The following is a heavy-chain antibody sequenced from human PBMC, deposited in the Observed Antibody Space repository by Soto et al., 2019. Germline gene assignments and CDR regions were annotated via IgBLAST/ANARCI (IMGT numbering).Heavy chain of an antibody. CDR1: GFTFSTYA. J-gene: IGHJ4*02. CDR2: ISGGGGST. D-gene: IGHD1-26*01. Sequence: GGSLRLSCAASGFTFSTYAMSWVRQVPGKGLEWVSAISGGGGSTYYADSVRGRFTISRDNSKSTLFLEMNSLRADDTAVYYCAKDRAIVGASRKFDYWGQGALVTVSS. CDR3: AKDRAIVGASRKFDY. V-gene: IGHV3-23*01.